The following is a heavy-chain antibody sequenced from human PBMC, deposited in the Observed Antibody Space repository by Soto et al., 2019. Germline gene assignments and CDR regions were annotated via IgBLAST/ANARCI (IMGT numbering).Heavy chain of an antibody. CDR1: GFTFSSCA. D-gene: IGHD3-16*02. CDR2: ISGSGGST. V-gene: IGHV3-23*01. CDR3: AKDRPYVWGSYRPIPYFDY. J-gene: IGHJ4*02. Sequence: PGGSLRLSCAASGFTFSSCAMSWVRQAPGKGLEWVSAISGSGGSTYYADSVKGRFTISRDNSKNTLYLQMNSLRAEDTAVYYCAKDRPYVWGSYRPIPYFDYWGQGTLVTVSS.